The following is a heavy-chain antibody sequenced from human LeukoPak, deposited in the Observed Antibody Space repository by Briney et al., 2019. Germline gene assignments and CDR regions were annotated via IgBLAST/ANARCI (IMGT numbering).Heavy chain of an antibody. D-gene: IGHD5-12*01. CDR2: ISAYNGDT. CDR1: GYTFTSYG. CDR3: ARRPGYDRRLSSLDY. Sequence: APVKVSCKASGYTFTSYGISWVRQAPGQGLEWMGWISAYNGDTRYAQKFQGRLTVTTDTSTTTAYMELRSLSSDDTATYYCARRPGYDRRLSSLDYWGQGTLVTVSS. V-gene: IGHV1-18*01. J-gene: IGHJ4*02.